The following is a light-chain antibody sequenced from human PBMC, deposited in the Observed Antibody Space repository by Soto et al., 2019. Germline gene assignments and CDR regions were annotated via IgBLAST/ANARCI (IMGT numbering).Light chain of an antibody. J-gene: IGKJ1*01. Sequence: EIVMTQSPATLSVSPGERTTLSCRASQSISSNLAWYQQKPGQAPRLLIYDASTRATGIPARFSGSGSGTEFTLTISSLQSEDFAIYYCQQYNNWHPWTFGQGTKVEIK. V-gene: IGKV3-15*01. CDR2: DAS. CDR3: QQYNNWHPWT. CDR1: QSISSN.